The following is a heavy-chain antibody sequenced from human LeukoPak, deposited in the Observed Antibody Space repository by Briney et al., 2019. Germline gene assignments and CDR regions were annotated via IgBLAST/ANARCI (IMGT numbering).Heavy chain of an antibody. J-gene: IGHJ4*02. CDR3: ARTVTAPIFFDY. CDR2: IYYSGST. V-gene: IGHV4-59*01. D-gene: IGHD2-21*02. Sequence: PSETLSLTCTVSGGSISSYYWSWIRQPPGKGLEWIGYIYYSGSTNYNPSLKSRVTISVDTSKNQFSLKLSSVTAADTAVYYCARTVTAPIFFDYWGQGTRVTVSS. CDR1: GGSISSYY.